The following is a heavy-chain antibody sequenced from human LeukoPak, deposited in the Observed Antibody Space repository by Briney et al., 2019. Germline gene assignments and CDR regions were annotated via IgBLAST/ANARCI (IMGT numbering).Heavy chain of an antibody. CDR3: ARGGRLRIDY. CDR2: IYYSGST. D-gene: IGHD4-17*01. V-gene: IGHV4-39*01. CDR1: GGSISSSSYY. J-gene: IGHJ4*02. Sequence: PSETLSLTCSVSGGSISSSSYYWGWIRQPPGKGLEWIGSIYYSGSTYYNPSLKSRVTVSVDTSKNQFSLKLSSVTAADTAVYYCARGGRLRIDYWGQGTLVTVSS.